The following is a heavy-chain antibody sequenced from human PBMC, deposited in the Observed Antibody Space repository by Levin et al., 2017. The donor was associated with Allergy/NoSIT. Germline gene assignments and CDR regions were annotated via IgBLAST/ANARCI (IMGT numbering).Heavy chain of an antibody. CDR2: ISSSSSYI. V-gene: IGHV3-21*01. D-gene: IGHD1-7*01. CDR1: GFTFSSYS. Sequence: GGSLRLSCAASGFTFSSYSMNWIRQAPGKGLEWVSSISSSSSYIYYADSVKARFTISRDNAKNSLYLQMNSLRAEDTAVYYCARSPAGTTDYWGQGTLVTVSS. J-gene: IGHJ4*02. CDR3: ARSPAGTTDY.